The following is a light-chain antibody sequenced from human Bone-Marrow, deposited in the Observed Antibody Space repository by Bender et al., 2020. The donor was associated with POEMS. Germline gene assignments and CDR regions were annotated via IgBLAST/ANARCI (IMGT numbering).Light chain of an antibody. J-gene: IGLJ2*01. CDR2: EGS. CDR1: SSDVGSYNL. Sequence: QSALTQPASVSGSPGQSITISCSGTSSDVGSYNLVSWYQQHPGKAPKLIIYEGSERPSGISNRFSGSKSGNTASLTISGLQAEDEADYYCTSHTTTIARVVFGGGTKLTVL. CDR3: TSHTTTIARVV. V-gene: IGLV2-14*02.